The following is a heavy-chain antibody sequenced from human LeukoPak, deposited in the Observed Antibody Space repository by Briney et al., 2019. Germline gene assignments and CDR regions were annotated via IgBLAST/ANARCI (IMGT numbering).Heavy chain of an antibody. J-gene: IGHJ4*02. CDR1: GGSFSGYY. CDR2: INHSGST. CDR3: ASQSSSPAGVY. Sequence: ASETLSLTCAVYGGSFSGYYRSWIRQPPGKGLEWIGEINHSGSTNYNPSLKRRVTISVDTSKNQFSLKLSSVTAADTAVYYCASQSSSPAGVYWGQGTLVTVSS. V-gene: IGHV4-34*01. D-gene: IGHD6-19*01.